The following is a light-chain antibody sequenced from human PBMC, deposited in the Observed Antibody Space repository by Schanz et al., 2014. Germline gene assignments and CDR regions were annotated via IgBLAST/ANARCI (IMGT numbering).Light chain of an antibody. J-gene: IGKJ1*01. CDR2: GAS. CDR1: QSISSKY. CDR3: QQYTGYSWT. Sequence: EIVLTQSPGTLSLSPGERATLSCRASQSISSKYFAWYQQRPGQAPRLLIYGASSRATGIPDRFSGSGSGTDFTLTISSLQPDDFATYYCQQYTGYSWTFGQGTKVEIK. V-gene: IGKV3-20*01.